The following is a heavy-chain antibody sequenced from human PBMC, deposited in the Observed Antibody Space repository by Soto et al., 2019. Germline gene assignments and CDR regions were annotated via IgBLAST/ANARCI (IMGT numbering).Heavy chain of an antibody. D-gene: IGHD2-21*02. J-gene: IGHJ4*02. CDR1: GYDFFKYN. Sequence: QVQLVQSGAEVKKPGASVKVSCKTSGYDFFKYNMHWVRQAPGQGLEWMGVINPNGGYTRHAQKFKGRVIMTRDTSSKIVYMELSGLTSADTAMYYCTRADSDVVILPDVRPLFDLWGQGALVTVSS. CDR2: INPNGGYT. CDR3: TRADSDVVILPDVRPLFDL. V-gene: IGHV1-46*01.